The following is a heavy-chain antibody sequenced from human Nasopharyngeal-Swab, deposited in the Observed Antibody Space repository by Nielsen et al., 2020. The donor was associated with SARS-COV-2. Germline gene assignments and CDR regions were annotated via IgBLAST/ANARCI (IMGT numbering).Heavy chain of an antibody. CDR3: ATRYH. V-gene: IGHV7-4-1*02. CDR2: INTNTGNP. Sequence: WVRKAPGQGPEWMGWINTNTGNPTYTQAFTGRFVFSLDTSVNTAYLQISSLKPEDTAVYYCATRYHWGQGTLVTVSS. J-gene: IGHJ5*02.